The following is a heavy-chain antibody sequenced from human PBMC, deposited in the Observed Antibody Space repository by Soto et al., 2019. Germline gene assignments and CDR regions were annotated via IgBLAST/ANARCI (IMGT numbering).Heavy chain of an antibody. J-gene: IGHJ4*02. Sequence: SETLSLTCAVYGGSFSGYYWSWIRQPPGKGLEWIGEINHSGSTNYNPSLKSRVTISVDTSKNQFSLKLSSVTAADTAVYYCARTPYSSGCQRFDYWGQGTLVTVSS. CDR1: GGSFSGYY. CDR3: ARTPYSSGCQRFDY. CDR2: INHSGST. V-gene: IGHV4-34*01. D-gene: IGHD6-19*01.